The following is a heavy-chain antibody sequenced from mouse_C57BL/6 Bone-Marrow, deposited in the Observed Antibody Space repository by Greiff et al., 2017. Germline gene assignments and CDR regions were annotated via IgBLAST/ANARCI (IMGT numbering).Heavy chain of an antibody. V-gene: IGHV5-16*01. J-gene: IGHJ2*01. CDR2: INYDGSST. CDR1: GFTFRDYY. Sequence: DVKLVESEGGLVQPGSSMKLSCTASGFTFRDYYMAWVRQVPEKGLEWVSNINYDGSSTYYLPSLKSRFTFSRDNATNVLNLQMSSLKSEDTATYYCARDSLKGYYFDYWGQGTTLTVSS. CDR3: ARDSLKGYYFDY.